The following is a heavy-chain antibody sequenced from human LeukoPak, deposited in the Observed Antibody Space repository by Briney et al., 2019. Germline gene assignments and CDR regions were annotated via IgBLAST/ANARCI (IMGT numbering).Heavy chain of an antibody. CDR3: ARGYCSGWYGQSFDY. CDR2: IYYSGST. CDR1: GGSISSNSYY. D-gene: IGHD6-19*01. Sequence: SETLSLTCTLSGGSISSNSYYWGWIRQPPGKGLEWIGSIYYSGSTYYNPSLKSRVTISVDTSKNQFSLKLSSVTAADTAVYYCARGYCSGWYGQSFDYWGQGTLVTVSS. V-gene: IGHV4-39*07. J-gene: IGHJ4*02.